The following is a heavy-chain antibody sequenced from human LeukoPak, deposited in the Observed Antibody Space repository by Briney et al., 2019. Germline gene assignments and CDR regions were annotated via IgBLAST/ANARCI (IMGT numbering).Heavy chain of an antibody. J-gene: IGHJ4*02. V-gene: IGHV3-7*04. CDR1: GFTFSCYW. D-gene: IGHD6-6*01. CDR3: ARDVRPDY. CDR2: IKQDGNEK. Sequence: GGPLRLSCAAAGFTFSCYWMSWVRQAPGEGLEWVANIKQDGNEKYYMDSVKGGFSTSRDNAKNSLYLQMNALRAEYTAVYYCARDVRPDYWGQGTLVTVST.